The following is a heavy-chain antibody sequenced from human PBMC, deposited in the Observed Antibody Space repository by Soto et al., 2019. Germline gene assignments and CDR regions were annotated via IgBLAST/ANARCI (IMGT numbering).Heavy chain of an antibody. V-gene: IGHV4-34*01. D-gene: IGHD3-3*01. CDR2: INHSGST. J-gene: IGHJ5*02. Sequence: SETLSLTCAVYGGSFSGYYWSWIRQPPGKGLEWIGEINHSGSTNYNPSLKSRVTISVDTSKNQFSLKLSSVTAADTAVYYCARGRITIFGVVKINWFDPWGQGTLVTVSS. CDR1: GGSFSGYY. CDR3: ARGRITIFGVVKINWFDP.